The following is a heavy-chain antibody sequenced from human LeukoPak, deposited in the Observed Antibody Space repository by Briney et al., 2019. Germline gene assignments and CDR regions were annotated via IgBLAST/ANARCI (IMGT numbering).Heavy chain of an antibody. CDR2: INPNSGGT. Sequence: ASVKVSCKPSGYTFTAYYMHWVRQAPGQGLEWMGWINPNSGGTNYAQNFQGRVTMTRDTSISTAYMELSRLTSDDTAVYYCARGDIYFDYWGQGTLVTVSS. CDR1: GYTFTAYY. CDR3: ARGDIYFDY. V-gene: IGHV1-2*02. J-gene: IGHJ4*02.